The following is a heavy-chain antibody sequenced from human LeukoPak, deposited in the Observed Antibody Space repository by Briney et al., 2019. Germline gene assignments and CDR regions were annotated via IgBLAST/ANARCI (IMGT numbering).Heavy chain of an antibody. V-gene: IGHV3-11*04. CDR3: ATGATMVRGVISSGWFDP. J-gene: IGHJ5*02. CDR2: ISSSGSTI. D-gene: IGHD3-10*01. CDR1: GFTFSDYY. Sequence: GGSLRLSCAASGFTFSDYYMSWIRQAPGKGLEWVSYISSSGSTIYYADSVKGRFTISRDNAKNSLYLQMNSLRAEDTAVYYCATGATMVRGVISSGWFDPWGQGTLVTVSS.